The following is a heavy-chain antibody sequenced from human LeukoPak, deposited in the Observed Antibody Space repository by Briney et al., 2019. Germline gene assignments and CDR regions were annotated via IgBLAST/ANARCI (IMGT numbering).Heavy chain of an antibody. V-gene: IGHV4-38-2*02. CDR2: IYHSGST. CDR3: ARIHFGEYYVFDY. D-gene: IGHD3-10*02. J-gene: IGHJ4*02. CDR1: GYSISNGYY. Sequence: SETLSLTCTVSGYSISNGYYWGWIRQPPGKGLEWIGNIYHSGSTYYNPSLKSRVTISADTSKNQFSLKLSSVTAADTAVYYCARIHFGEYYVFDYWGQGTLVTVSS.